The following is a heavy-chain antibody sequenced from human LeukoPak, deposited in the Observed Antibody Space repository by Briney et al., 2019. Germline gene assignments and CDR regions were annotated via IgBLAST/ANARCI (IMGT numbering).Heavy chain of an antibody. J-gene: IGHJ4*02. CDR2: ISAYNGNT. Sequence: ASVTVSCTASGYTFTSYGISWVRQAPGQGLEWMGWISAYNGNTNYAQKLQGRVTMTTDTSTSTAYMELRSLRSDDTAVYYCARGGGVTIFGVVTDYWGQGTLVTVSS. D-gene: IGHD3-3*01. CDR3: ARGGGVTIFGVVTDY. V-gene: IGHV1-18*01. CDR1: GYTFTSYG.